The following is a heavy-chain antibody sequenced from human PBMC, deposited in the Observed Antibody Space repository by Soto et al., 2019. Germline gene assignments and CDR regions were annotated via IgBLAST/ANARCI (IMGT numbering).Heavy chain of an antibody. V-gene: IGHV6-1*01. D-gene: IGHD5-12*01. J-gene: IGHJ5*02. CDR3: AKGDNLGPKIGYAFDP. CDR1: GDSVSRNTAS. CDR2: TYFRSKWYN. Sequence: PSQTLSLTCAISGDSVSRNTASWNWIRQSPSRGLEWLGRTYFRSKWYNDYAVSVKSRVIINPDTSNNQFSLQLNSVTPEDTAVYFCAKGDNLGPKIGYAFDPWGQGIMVTVSS.